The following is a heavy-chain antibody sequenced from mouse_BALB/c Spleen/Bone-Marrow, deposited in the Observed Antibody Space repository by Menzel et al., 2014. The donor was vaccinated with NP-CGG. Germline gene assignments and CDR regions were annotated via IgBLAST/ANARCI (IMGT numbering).Heavy chain of an antibody. CDR1: GFTFSSYG. V-gene: IGHV5-6-3*01. J-gene: IGHJ3*01. D-gene: IGHD2-4*01. CDR3: ARGYDYSSWFAY. CDR2: INVNGDTT. Sequence: EVKLVEPGGGLVQPGGSLKLSCAASGFTFSSYGMSWVRQTPDKRLEMIATINVNGDTTYHPDSVKGRLTISRDNVKNTLYLQMSSLKSEDTAMYYCARGYDYSSWFAYWGQGTLVTVSA.